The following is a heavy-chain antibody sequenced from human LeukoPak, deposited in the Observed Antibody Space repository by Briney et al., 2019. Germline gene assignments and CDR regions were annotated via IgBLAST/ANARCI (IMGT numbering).Heavy chain of an antibody. CDR3: ARGLTGSSSFVDY. J-gene: IGHJ4*02. CDR1: GFTFSSYE. CDR2: ISSSGSTI. V-gene: IGHV3-48*03. D-gene: IGHD6-6*01. Sequence: QPGGSLRLSCAASGFTFSSYEMNWVRQAPGKGLEWVSYISSSGSTIYYADSVKGRFTISRDNAKNSLYLQMNSLRAEDTAVYYCARGLTGSSSFVDYWGQGTLVTVSS.